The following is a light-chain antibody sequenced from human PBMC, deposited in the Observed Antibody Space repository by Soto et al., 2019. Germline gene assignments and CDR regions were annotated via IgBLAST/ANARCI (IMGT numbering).Light chain of an antibody. CDR2: AAS. Sequence: DIQLTQSPYTLSSSLGDRVTLTCRASQGISTWLAWYQQKTGKAPKLLIYAASTLQSGVPSRFSGSGSGTEFTLTISSLQPDDFATYYCQHYNSYSEAFGQGTKV. J-gene: IGKJ1*01. CDR3: QHYNSYSEA. V-gene: IGKV1-5*01. CDR1: QGISTW.